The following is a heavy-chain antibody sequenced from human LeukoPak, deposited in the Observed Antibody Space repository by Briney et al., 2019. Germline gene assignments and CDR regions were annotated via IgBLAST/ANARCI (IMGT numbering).Heavy chain of an antibody. Sequence: GGSLRLSCAASGFNFSSYAMHWVRQAPGKGLEWVAVVSDDGSNKFYADSVKGRFTISRDNSKNTLYLQMNSLRAEDTAVYYCARDLTVGTIISYYFDYWGQGTLVTVSS. D-gene: IGHD5-12*01. J-gene: IGHJ4*02. CDR2: VSDDGSNK. CDR1: GFNFSSYA. V-gene: IGHV3-30-3*01. CDR3: ARDLTVGTIISYYFDY.